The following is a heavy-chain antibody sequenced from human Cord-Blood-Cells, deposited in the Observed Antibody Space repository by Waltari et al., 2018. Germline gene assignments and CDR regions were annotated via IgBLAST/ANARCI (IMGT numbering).Heavy chain of an antibody. D-gene: IGHD4-17*01. Sequence: QVQLVQSGAEVKKPGAPVKDSCKASGYTLTGHSMHWVRPAPGQVLEWMGRINPNSDGTNYAQKFQGRVTITRDTSISTAYMKLSRLRSDDTAVYYCARVKIYGLYGMDVWGQGTTVTVSS. V-gene: IGHV1-2*06. CDR1: GYTLTGHS. J-gene: IGHJ6*02. CDR3: ARVKIYGLYGMDV. CDR2: INPNSDGT.